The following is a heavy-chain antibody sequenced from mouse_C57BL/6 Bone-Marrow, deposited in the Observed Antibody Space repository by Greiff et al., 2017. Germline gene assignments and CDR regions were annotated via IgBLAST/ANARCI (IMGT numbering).Heavy chain of an antibody. J-gene: IGHJ4*01. CDR3: TRYYGNSYAMDY. CDR2: IDPENGDT. Sequence: VQLQQSGAELVRPGASVKLSCTASGFNIKDDYMHWVKQRPEQGLEWIGWIDPENGDTEYASKFQGKATITADTSSNTAYLQLSSLTSEDTAVYYSTRYYGNSYAMDYWGQGTSVTVSS. CDR1: GFNIKDDY. V-gene: IGHV14-4*01. D-gene: IGHD2-1*01.